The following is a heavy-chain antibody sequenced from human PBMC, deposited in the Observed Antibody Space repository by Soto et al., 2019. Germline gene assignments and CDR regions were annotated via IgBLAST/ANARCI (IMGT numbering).Heavy chain of an antibody. CDR1: GFTVSSNY. CDR2: IYSGGST. J-gene: IGHJ1*01. CDR3: ARDMVRGLYPEYFQH. V-gene: IGHV3-66*01. D-gene: IGHD3-10*01. Sequence: EVQLVESGGGLVQPGGSLRLSCAASGFTVSSNYMSWVRQAPGKGLEWVSVIYSGGSTYYADSVKGRFTISRDNSTNTLYLQMNSLRAEDTAVYYCARDMVRGLYPEYFQHWGQGTLVTVSS.